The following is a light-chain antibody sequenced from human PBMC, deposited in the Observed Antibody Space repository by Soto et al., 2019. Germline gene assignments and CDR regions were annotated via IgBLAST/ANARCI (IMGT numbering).Light chain of an antibody. CDR3: QQYSTCPWT. CDR2: RAS. CDR1: QSISNW. J-gene: IGKJ1*01. V-gene: IGKV1-5*03. Sequence: DIQMTQSPSTLSASVGDRVTITCRASQSISNWLAWYQQKPGRAPKLLIYRASNLESGVPSSFSGSGSGTEFTLTISSLQPDDFATYYCQQYSTCPWTFGQGTKVEIK.